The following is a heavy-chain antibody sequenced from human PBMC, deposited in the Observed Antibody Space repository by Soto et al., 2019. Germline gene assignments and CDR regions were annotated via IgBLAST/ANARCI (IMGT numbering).Heavy chain of an antibody. D-gene: IGHD2-15*01. CDR2: IYYSGST. J-gene: IGHJ6*03. CDR3: ATSVLRVAAPRHYYMDV. V-gene: IGHV4-59*01. Sequence: QVQLQESGPGLVKPSETLSLTCTVSGGSISSYYWSWIRQPPGKGLEWIGYIYYSGSTNYNPSLKSRVTISVDTSKNQFSLKRSSVTAADTAVYHCATSVLRVAAPRHYYMDVWGKGTTVTVSS. CDR1: GGSISSYY.